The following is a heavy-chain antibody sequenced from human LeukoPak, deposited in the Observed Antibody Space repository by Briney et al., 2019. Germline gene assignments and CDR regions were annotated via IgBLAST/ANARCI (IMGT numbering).Heavy chain of an antibody. J-gene: IGHJ4*02. D-gene: IGHD5-18*01. V-gene: IGHV5-51*01. CDR2: IYPGDSDT. CDR3: ARQGYSYGSYYGHTIRETDY. CDR1: GYSFTSYW. Sequence: GESLKISCKGSGYSFTSYWIGWVRQMPGKGLEWMGIIYPGDSDTRYSPSFQGQVTISADKSISTAYLQWSSLKASDTAMYYCARQGYSYGSYYGHTIRETDYWGQGTLVTVSS.